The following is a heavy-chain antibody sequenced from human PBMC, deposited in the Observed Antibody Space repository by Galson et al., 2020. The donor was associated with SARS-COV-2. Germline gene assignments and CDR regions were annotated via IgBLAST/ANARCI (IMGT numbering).Heavy chain of an antibody. CDR3: AGFRRYETGFDP. CDR2: INLRGST. V-gene: IGHV4-34*01. CDR1: GGAFNGFF. Sequence: SETLSLTCSVSGGAFNGFFCNWIRQTPDKGLEWIGEINLRGSTSYKPSLRSRFTMSVDSSKNQFSLRVDSVTAADTGIYYCAGFRRYETGFDPWGQGTQVIVSS. D-gene: IGHD3-10*01. J-gene: IGHJ5*02.